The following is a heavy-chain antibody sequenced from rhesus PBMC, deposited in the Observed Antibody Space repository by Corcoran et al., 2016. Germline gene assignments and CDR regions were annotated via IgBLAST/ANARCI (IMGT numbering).Heavy chain of an antibody. CDR3: ARDNRFDV. V-gene: IGHV4-122*02. Sequence: QVQLQESGPGLVKPSETLSLTCAVSGGSISSGHYHWSWIRQPPGKGLEWIGYITFSGSTSYNPSLKSRVTISRDTSKNQVSLKLTSVTAADTAVYYCARDNRFDVWGPGVLVTVSS. CDR1: GGSISSGHYH. CDR2: ITFSGST. J-gene: IGHJ5-1*01.